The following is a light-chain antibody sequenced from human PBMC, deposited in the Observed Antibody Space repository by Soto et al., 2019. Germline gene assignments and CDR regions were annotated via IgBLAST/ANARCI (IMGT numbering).Light chain of an antibody. CDR1: QSVSGW. CDR3: QQYETFSGT. J-gene: IGKJ1*01. V-gene: IGKV1-5*01. CDR2: DAS. Sequence: DIQMTQSPSTLSASVGDRVTITCRASQSVSGWLARYQQKPGEAPKLLIYDASALPRGVPSRFSGSGSGTKFTLTIASQQPDDFATYYCQQYETFSGTFGPGTKVDIK.